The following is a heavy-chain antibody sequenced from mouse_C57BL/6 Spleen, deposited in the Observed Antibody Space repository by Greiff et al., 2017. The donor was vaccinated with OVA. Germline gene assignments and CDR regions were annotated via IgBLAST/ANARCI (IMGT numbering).Heavy chain of an antibody. D-gene: IGHD2-3*01. CDR1: GYAFSSSW. J-gene: IGHJ4*01. CDR2: IYPGDGDT. Sequence: QVQLKESGPELVKPGASVKISCKASGYAFSSSWMNWVKQRPGKGLEWIGRIYPGDGDTNYNGKFKGKATLTADKSSSTAYMQLSSLTSEDSAVYYCATWCYDGYYGDAMDYWGQGTSVTVSS. CDR3: ATWCYDGYYGDAMDY. V-gene: IGHV1-82*01.